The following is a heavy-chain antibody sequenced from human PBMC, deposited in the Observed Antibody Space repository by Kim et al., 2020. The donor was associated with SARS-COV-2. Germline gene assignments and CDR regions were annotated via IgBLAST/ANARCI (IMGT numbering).Heavy chain of an antibody. CDR1: GYTFTSYG. D-gene: IGHD5-18*01. V-gene: IGHV1-18*01. J-gene: IGHJ5*02. CDR2: ISAYNGNT. CDR3: ARDNSAMVIRNWFDP. Sequence: ASVKVSCKASGYTFTSYGISWVRQAPGQGLEWMGWISAYNGNTNYAQKLQGRVTMTTDTSTSTAYMELRSLRSDDTAVYYCARDNSAMVIRNWFDPWGQGTLVTVSS.